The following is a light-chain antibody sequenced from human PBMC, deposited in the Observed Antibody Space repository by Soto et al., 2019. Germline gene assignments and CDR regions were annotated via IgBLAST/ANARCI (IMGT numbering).Light chain of an antibody. Sequence: DIVMTQSPDSLAVSLGERATINCKSSQSVFYSRDNKDYLAWYQQKPGQRPKLLIYWASLRQSGVPDRFSGSGSGTDFTLTISGLQAEDVAVYYCQQYFGLPLTFGGGTKVELK. V-gene: IGKV4-1*01. J-gene: IGKJ4*01. CDR3: QQYFGLPLT. CDR2: WAS. CDR1: QSVFYSRDNKDY.